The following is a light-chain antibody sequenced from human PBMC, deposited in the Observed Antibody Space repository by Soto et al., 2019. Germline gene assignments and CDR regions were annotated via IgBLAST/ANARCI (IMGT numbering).Light chain of an antibody. V-gene: IGLV2-11*01. Sequence: QSVLTQPRSVSGSPGQSVTISCTGTSSDVGRYDYVSWYQQYPGEAPKLIIHDVTERPSGVPDRFSASKSGNTASLTISGLQAEDEPNYYCSSYAGDTIFLFGTGTKVNVL. CDR1: SSDVGRYDY. J-gene: IGLJ1*01. CDR2: DVT. CDR3: SSYAGDTIFL.